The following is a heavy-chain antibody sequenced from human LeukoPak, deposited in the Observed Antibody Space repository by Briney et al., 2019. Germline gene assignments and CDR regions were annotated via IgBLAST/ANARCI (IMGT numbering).Heavy chain of an antibody. CDR2: IIPIFGTA. CDR1: GGTFSSYA. J-gene: IGHJ6*03. CDR3: ATTKPGRPYYYYMDV. V-gene: IGHV1-69*06. Sequence: GASVKVSCEASGGTFSSYAISWVRQAPGQGLEWMGGIIPIFGTANYAQKFQGRVTITADKSTSTAYMELSSLRSEDTAVYYCATTKPGRPYYYYMDVWGKGTTVTVSS.